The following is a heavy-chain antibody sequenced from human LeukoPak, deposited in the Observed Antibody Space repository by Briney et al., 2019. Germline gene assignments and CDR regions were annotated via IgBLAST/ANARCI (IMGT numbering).Heavy chain of an antibody. CDR3: ARGRAFFD. CDR1: GGSISSYY. Sequence: SATLSLTCTVSGGSISSYYWSWIRQPPGKGLEWIGNIYYSGSTNYNPSLKSRVTISVDTSKNQFSLKLSSVTAADTAVYYCARGRAFFDWGQGTLVTVSS. CDR2: IYYSGST. V-gene: IGHV4-59*01. D-gene: IGHD3-3*02. J-gene: IGHJ4*02.